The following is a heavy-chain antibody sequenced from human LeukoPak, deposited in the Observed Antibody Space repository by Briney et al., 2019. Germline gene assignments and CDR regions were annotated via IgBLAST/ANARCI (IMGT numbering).Heavy chain of an antibody. V-gene: IGHV4-34*01. D-gene: IGHD5-24*01. Sequence: PSETLSLTCAVYGGSFSGYYWSWIRQSPGKGLEWIGEINHSGSTNYNPSLKSRVTISVDTSKNQFSLKLSSVTAADTAVYYCARARRDGYNLGYYMDVWGKGITVTVSS. CDR3: ARARRDGYNLGYYMDV. CDR2: INHSGST. CDR1: GGSFSGYY. J-gene: IGHJ6*03.